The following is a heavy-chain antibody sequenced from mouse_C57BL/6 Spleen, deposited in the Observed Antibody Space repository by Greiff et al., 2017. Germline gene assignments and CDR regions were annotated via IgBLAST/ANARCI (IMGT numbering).Heavy chain of an antibody. CDR3: ARRGYYGNYGGDYYAMDY. CDR2: IWSGGST. V-gene: IGHV2-2*01. Sequence: VKVVESGPGLVQPSQSLSITCTVSGFSLTSYGVHWVRQSPGKGLEWLGVIWSGGSTDYNAAFISRLSISKDNSKSQVFFKMNSLQADDTAIYYCARRGYYGNYGGDYYAMDYWGQGTSVTVSS. J-gene: IGHJ4*01. D-gene: IGHD2-1*01. CDR1: GFSLTSYG.